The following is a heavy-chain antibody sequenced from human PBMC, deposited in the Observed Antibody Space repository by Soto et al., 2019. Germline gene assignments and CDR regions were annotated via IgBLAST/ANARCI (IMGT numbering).Heavy chain of an antibody. CDR1: GFTFSSYA. CDR3: ARETRFGEFLFDAFDI. V-gene: IGHV3-30-3*01. CDR2: ISYDGSNK. J-gene: IGHJ3*02. D-gene: IGHD3-10*01. Sequence: QVQLVESGGGVVQPGRSLRLSCAASGFTFSSYAMHWVRQAPGKGLEWVAVISYDGSNKYYADSVKGRFTISRDNSKNTLYRQMNSLRAEDTAVYYCARETRFGEFLFDAFDIWGQGTMVTVSS.